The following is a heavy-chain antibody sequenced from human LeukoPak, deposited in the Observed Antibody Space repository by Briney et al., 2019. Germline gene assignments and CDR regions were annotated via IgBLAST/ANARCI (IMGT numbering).Heavy chain of an antibody. CDR2: INPNDGDT. V-gene: IGHV1-2*02. CDR1: GYTFTDYY. J-gene: IGHJ4*02. CDR3: ARANFLYCSSSTCLFDY. Sequence: ASVKVSCKASGYTFTDYYKHWVRQAPGQGFEWMGWINPNDGDTNYAQKFQGRVTMTRDTSTSTAHMEVSRLRSDDTAVYYCARANFLYCSSSTCLFDYWGQGTLVTVSS. D-gene: IGHD2-2*01.